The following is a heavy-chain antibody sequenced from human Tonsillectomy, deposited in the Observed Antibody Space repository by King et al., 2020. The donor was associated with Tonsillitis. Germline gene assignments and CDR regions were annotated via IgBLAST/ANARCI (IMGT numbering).Heavy chain of an antibody. CDR2: ISGSGHTT. J-gene: IGHJ4*02. V-gene: IGHV3-23*04. Sequence: VQLVESGGGLVQPGGSLRLSCAASGFTFSSYTMTWVRQAPGKGLEWVSDISGSGHTTHYADSVKGRFTISRGNSKNTLYLQMSSLRAEDTAIYFCANSPSIAGPAGLSDWGQGILVIVSS. CDR1: GFTFSSYT. D-gene: IGHD2-21*01. CDR3: ANSPSIAGPAGLSD.